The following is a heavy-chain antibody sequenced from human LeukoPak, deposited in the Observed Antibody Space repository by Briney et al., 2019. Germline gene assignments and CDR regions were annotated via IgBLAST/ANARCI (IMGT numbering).Heavy chain of an antibody. CDR1: GFTFSSYE. Sequence: PGGSLRLSCAASGFTFSSYEMNWVRQAPGKGLEWVSAISGSGGSTYYADSVKGRFTISRDNSKNTLYLQMNSLRAEDTAVYYCAKDTITRSSYPGWFDPWGQGTLVTVSS. J-gene: IGHJ5*02. D-gene: IGHD3-16*02. CDR3: AKDTITRSSYPGWFDP. V-gene: IGHV3-23*01. CDR2: ISGSGGST.